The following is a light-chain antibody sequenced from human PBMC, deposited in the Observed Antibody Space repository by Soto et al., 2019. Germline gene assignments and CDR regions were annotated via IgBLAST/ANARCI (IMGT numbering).Light chain of an antibody. V-gene: IGKV3-15*01. J-gene: IGKJ2*01. CDR1: QSVGSN. CDR2: GAS. CDR3: QQYNNWPPHT. Sequence: ETLMTQSPATLSVSPGEGATLSCRASQSVGSNLAWYQQRPGQAPRLLIYGASTRATGIPARFSGSGSGTEFTLTISGLQSEDFAVYYCQQYNNWPPHTFGQGTKVDIK.